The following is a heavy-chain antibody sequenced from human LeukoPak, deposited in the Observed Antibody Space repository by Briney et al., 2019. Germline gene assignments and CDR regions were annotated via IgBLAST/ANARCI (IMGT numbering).Heavy chain of an antibody. Sequence: SETLSLTCTVSGGSISSYYWSWIRQPPGKGLEWIGEINHSGSTNYNPSLKSRVTISVDTSKNQFPLKLSSVTAADTAVYYCARGPGAGSYSAGNWFDPWGQGTLVTVSS. CDR3: ARGPGAGSYSAGNWFDP. CDR2: INHSGST. CDR1: GGSISSYY. J-gene: IGHJ5*02. D-gene: IGHD1-26*01. V-gene: IGHV4-34*01.